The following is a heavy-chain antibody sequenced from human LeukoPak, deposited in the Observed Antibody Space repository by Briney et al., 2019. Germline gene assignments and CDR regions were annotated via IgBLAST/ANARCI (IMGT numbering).Heavy chain of an antibody. D-gene: IGHD3-9*01. V-gene: IGHV4-39*01. Sequence: SETLSLTCTVSGGSISSSSYYWGWIRQPPGKGLEWIGSIYYSGSTYYNPSLKSRVTISVDTSKNQFSLKLSSVTAADTAVYYCARADDILTGYYLYNWFDPWGQGTLVAVSS. CDR1: GGSISSSSYY. CDR2: IYYSGST. J-gene: IGHJ5*02. CDR3: ARADDILTGYYLYNWFDP.